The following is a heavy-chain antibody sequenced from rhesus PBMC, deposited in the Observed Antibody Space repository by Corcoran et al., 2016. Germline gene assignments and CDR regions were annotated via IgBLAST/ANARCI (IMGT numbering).Heavy chain of an antibody. CDR3: ATSDV. Sequence: QVQLQESGPGVVKPSETLSLTCAVSGGPISDSYWWSWIRQPPGKGLEWIGYLYGSSTSTHYTPSLKSRDTISKDTSKNQFSLKLSAVTAADTAVYYCATSDVWGRGVLVTVSS. J-gene: IGHJ5-2*02. CDR1: GGPISDSYW. CDR2: LYGSSTST. V-gene: IGHV4S10*01.